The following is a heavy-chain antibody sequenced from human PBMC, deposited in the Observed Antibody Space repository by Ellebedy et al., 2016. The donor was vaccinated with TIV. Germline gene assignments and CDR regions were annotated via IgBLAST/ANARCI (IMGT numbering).Heavy chain of an antibody. CDR3: ARGENFDSSGYYYHFGNY. J-gene: IGHJ4*02. Sequence: GGSLRLSCGASGFTFSSYWMHRVRQAPGKGLVWVSRINSDGTSTNYADSVKGRFTISRDNANNTLYLQMNSLRVEDTAVYYCARGENFDSSGYYYHFGNYWGQGTLVTVSS. CDR1: GFTFSSYW. CDR2: INSDGTST. D-gene: IGHD3-22*01. V-gene: IGHV3-74*01.